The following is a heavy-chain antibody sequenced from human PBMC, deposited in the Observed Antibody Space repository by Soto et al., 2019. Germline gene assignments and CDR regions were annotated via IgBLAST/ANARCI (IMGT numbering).Heavy chain of an antibody. J-gene: IGHJ4*02. CDR2: INSDGSST. CDR3: ARASWELPLDY. D-gene: IGHD1-26*01. CDR1: GFTFSSYW. V-gene: IGHV3-74*01. Sequence: PGGSLRLSCAASGFTFSSYWMHWVRQAPGKGLVWVSRINSDGSSTTYADSVKGRFTISRDNAKNTLYLQMSSLRAEDTAVYYCARASWELPLDYWGQGTLVTVSS.